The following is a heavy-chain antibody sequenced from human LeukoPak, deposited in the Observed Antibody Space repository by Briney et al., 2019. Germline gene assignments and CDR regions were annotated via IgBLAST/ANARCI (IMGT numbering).Heavy chain of an antibody. J-gene: IGHJ6*02. CDR2: ISSSSSYT. CDR3: ARVRGYYGMDV. CDR1: GFTFSDYY. V-gene: IGHV3-11*06. Sequence: GGSLRLSCAASGFTFSDYYMSWIRQAPGKGLEWVSYISSSSSYTNYADSVKGRFTISRDNAKNSLYLQMNSLRAEDTTVYYCARVRGYYGMDVWGQGTTVTVSS.